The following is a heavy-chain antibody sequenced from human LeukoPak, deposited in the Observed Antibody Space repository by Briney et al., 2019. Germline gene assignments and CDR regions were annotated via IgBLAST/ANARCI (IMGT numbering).Heavy chain of an antibody. V-gene: IGHV3-30*02. CDR3: AASSSLIGATDAFDI. D-gene: IGHD6-13*01. J-gene: IGHJ3*02. CDR1: GFTFSSYG. CDR2: IRYDGSNK. Sequence: GGSLRLSCAASGFTFSSYGMHWVRQAPGKGLEWVAFIRYDGSNKYYADSVKGRFTISRDNSKNTLYLQMNSLRAEDTAVYYCAASSSLIGATDAFDIWGQGTMVTVSS.